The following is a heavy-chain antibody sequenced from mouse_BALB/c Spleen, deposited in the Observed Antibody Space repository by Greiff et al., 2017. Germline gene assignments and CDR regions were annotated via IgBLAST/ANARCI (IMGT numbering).Heavy chain of an antibody. Sequence: VKLQESGAELMKPGSSVKISCKASGYAFSSYWMNWVKQRPGQGLEWIGQIYPGDGDTNYNGKFKGKATLTADKSSSTAYMQLSSLTSEDSAVYFCARGGNPYAMDYWGQGTSVTVSS. V-gene: IGHV1-80*01. J-gene: IGHJ4*01. D-gene: IGHD2-1*01. CDR3: ARGGNPYAMDY. CDR1: GYAFSSYW. CDR2: IYPGDGDT.